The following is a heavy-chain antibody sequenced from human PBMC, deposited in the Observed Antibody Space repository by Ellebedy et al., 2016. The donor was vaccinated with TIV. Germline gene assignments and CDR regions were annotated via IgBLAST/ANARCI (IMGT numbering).Heavy chain of an antibody. CDR1: GGTFSSYA. CDR3: ARVHGSGSYSIYYYYGMDV. J-gene: IGHJ6*02. D-gene: IGHD3-10*01. CDR2: IIPIFGTA. V-gene: IGHV1-69*13. Sequence: SVKVSCXASGGTFSSYAISWVRQAPGQGLEWMGGIIPIFGTANYAQKFQGRVTITADESTSTAYMELSSLRSEDTAVYYCARVHGSGSYSIYYYYGMDVWGQGTTVTVSS.